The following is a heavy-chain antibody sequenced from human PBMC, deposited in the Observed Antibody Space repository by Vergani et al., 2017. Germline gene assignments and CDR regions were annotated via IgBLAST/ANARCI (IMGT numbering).Heavy chain of an antibody. CDR3: VKGKGTFEN. D-gene: IGHD1-7*01. Sequence: QVQMAVWGGGVVQPGGSLRLSCTASGFLFCCHGVHWVRQAPGKGLEWVAFIRYDGSRRDYGESVKGRFTISRDNSKNMVYIQMNSLRPEDTAVYYCVKGKGTFENWGQGTLVTVSS. CDR1: GFLFCCHG. V-gene: IGHV3-30*02. J-gene: IGHJ4*02. CDR2: IRYDGSRR.